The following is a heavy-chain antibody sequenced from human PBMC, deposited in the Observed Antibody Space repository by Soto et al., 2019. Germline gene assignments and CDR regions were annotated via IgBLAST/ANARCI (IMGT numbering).Heavy chain of an antibody. D-gene: IGHD4-17*01. V-gene: IGHV1-18*01. Sequence: ASVKVSCKASGYSFTTYAMHWVRQAPGQGLEWMGWISAYNGNTNYAQKLQGRVTMTTDTSTSTAYMELRSLRSDDTAVYYCARVRSLTTVTTPPENVWGQGTTVTVSS. J-gene: IGHJ6*02. CDR1: GYSFTTYA. CDR2: ISAYNGNT. CDR3: ARVRSLTTVTTPPENV.